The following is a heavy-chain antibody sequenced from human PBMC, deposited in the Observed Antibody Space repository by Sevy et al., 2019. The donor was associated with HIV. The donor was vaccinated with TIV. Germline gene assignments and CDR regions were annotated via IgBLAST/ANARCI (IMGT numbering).Heavy chain of an antibody. CDR3: ARDLYSGSYYENY. CDR1: GFTLSNYW. J-gene: IGHJ4*02. Sequence: LRLSCAASGFTLSNYWMSWVRQAPGKGLEWVANIKQDGSDKYYVDSVKGRFTISRDNAKNSLYLQMNSLRAEDTAVYYCARDLYSGSYYENYWGQGTLITVSS. D-gene: IGHD1-26*01. V-gene: IGHV3-7*01. CDR2: IKQDGSDK.